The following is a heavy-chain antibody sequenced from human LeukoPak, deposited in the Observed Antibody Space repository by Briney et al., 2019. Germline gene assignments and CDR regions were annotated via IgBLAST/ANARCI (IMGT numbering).Heavy chain of an antibody. D-gene: IGHD6-6*01. CDR1: GCSFSGYP. Sequence: PGGSLRLSCAASGCSFSGYPMTWLRPAPGKGLEGVSTVSGSGATTWYADSVRARFIIPRDNSRDTLYLLMSSLRAEDTAVYYCAKTHRGYSSSSIDHWGQGTLVTVSS. V-gene: IGHV3-23*01. CDR3: AKTHRGYSSSSIDH. J-gene: IGHJ4*02. CDR2: VSGSGATT.